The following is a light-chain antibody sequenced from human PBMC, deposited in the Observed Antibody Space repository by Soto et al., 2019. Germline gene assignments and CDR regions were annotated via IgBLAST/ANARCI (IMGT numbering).Light chain of an antibody. V-gene: IGKV3-20*01. CDR1: QSFNSIY. CDR2: GAS. CDR3: HQYDSWA. J-gene: IGKJ1*01. Sequence: EIVLTQSPGTLSLSPGERATLSCRASQSFNSIYLAWYQQKPGQAPRLLIYGASSRATGIPDRFSGSGSGTGFTLPISRLEPEDFAVYYCHQYDSWAFGQGTKVDIK.